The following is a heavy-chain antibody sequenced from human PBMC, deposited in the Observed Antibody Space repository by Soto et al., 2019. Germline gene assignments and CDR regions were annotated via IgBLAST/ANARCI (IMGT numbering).Heavy chain of an antibody. Sequence: EVQLLGSGGGLVQPGGSLRLSCAASGLTFSTYAMSWVRQAPGKGLEWVSSISGNGANTYYTDSVKGRFIISRDNSKNKRFLQMGSLSAGDTALYYCAKDRPNYYGSGGGYYKAGGDYWGQGTLVTVSS. V-gene: IGHV3-23*01. J-gene: IGHJ4*02. CDR1: GLTFSTYA. CDR3: AKDRPNYYGSGGGYYKAGGDY. CDR2: ISGNGANT. D-gene: IGHD3-10*01.